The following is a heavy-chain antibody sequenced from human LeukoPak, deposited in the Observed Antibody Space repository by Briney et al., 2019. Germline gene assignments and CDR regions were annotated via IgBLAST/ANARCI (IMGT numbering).Heavy chain of an antibody. V-gene: IGHV5-51*01. J-gene: IGHJ4*02. D-gene: IGHD1-26*01. CDR3: ARPGIVGATPYYFDY. CDR2: IYPGDSDT. Sequence: GESLKISCKGSGYSFTSYWIGWVRQMPGKGLEWMGIIYPGDSDTRYSPSFQGQVTISADKSISTAYLQWSSLKASDTAMYYCARPGIVGATPYYFDYWGQGTLVTVSS. CDR1: GYSFTSYW.